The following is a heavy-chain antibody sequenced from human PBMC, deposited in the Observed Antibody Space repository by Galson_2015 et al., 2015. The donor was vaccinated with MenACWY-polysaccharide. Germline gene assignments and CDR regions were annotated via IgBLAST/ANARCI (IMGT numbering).Heavy chain of an antibody. V-gene: IGHV3-9*01. J-gene: IGHJ6*02. CDR2: ISWNSGSI. CDR1: GFTFDDYA. Sequence: SLRLSCAAPGFTFDDYAMHWVRQAPGKGLEWVSTISWNSGSIGYADSLKGRFTISRDNAKNSLYLQMNSLTAEDTALYHCAKETRPGYYHGMDVWGQGTTVTVSS. CDR3: AKETRPGYYHGMDV. D-gene: IGHD1-14*01.